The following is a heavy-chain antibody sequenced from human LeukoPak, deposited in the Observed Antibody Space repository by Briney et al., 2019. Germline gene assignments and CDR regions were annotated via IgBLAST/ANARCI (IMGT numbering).Heavy chain of an antibody. V-gene: IGHV4-39*07. CDR2: IYYSGST. CDR1: GGSISSSSYY. J-gene: IGHJ4*02. CDR3: ARSTDYCSVTSCAPEFEY. D-gene: IGHD2-2*01. Sequence: PSETLSLTCTVSGGSISSSSYYWGWIRQPPGKGLEWIGSIYYSGSTYYNPSLKSRVTISVDTSRNQFSLKLSSVTAADTAVYYCARSTDYCSVTSCAPEFEYWGQGTLVTVSS.